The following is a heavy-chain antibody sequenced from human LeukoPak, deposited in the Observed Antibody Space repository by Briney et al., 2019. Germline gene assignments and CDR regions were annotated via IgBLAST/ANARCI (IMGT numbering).Heavy chain of an antibody. V-gene: IGHV3-11*01. CDR1: GFTFSDYY. CDR3: ARDRGSYDILTGYRGGVDY. CDR2: ISSSGSTI. Sequence: GGSLRLSCAASGFTFSDYYMSWIRQAPGKGLEWVSYISSSGSTIYYADSAKGRFTISRDNAKNSLYLQMNSLRAEDTAVYYCARDRGSYDILTGYRGGVDYWGQGTLVTVSS. D-gene: IGHD3-9*01. J-gene: IGHJ4*02.